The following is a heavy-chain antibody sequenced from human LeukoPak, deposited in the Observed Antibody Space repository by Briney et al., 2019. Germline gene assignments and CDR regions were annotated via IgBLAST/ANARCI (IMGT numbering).Heavy chain of an antibody. J-gene: IGHJ4*02. CDR1: GFTFGDYA. CDR3: PVLPYYYDNSGYFYLYP. CDR2: IRRKAHGGTT. V-gene: IGHV3-49*04. Sequence: GCLRLSCTTSGFTFGDYAMSWVRQAPGKGLEWVSFIRRKAHGGTTEYAASVKGRFSSSRDDSKSIAYLQMKSLKAEDEVLHFGPVLPYYYDNSGYFYLYPGAQGSLDPVSS. D-gene: IGHD3-22*01.